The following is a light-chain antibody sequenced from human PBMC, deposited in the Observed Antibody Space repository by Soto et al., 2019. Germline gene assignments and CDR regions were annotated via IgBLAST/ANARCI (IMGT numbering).Light chain of an antibody. V-gene: IGKV3-20*01. Sequence: EIVLTQSPGTLSLSPGERATLSYRASQSVSSNYLAWYRQKPGQAPRLLIYGVSSRAAGCPDRISASGSGTDFTLTISRLEPEDFAVYYCQQSDSSPLLTFGGGSRVEIK. CDR3: QQSDSSPLLT. J-gene: IGKJ4*01. CDR2: GVS. CDR1: QSVSSNY.